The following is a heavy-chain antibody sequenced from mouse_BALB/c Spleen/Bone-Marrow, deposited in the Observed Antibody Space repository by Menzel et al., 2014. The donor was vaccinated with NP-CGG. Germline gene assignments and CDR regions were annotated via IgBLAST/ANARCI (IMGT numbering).Heavy chain of an antibody. Sequence: VQRVESGAELVRPGSSVKISCKASGYPFSSYWMNWVKQRPGQGLEWIGQIYPGDGETNYNGKFKGNATLTADKSSSTAYMQLISLTSEDSAVYFCARKYGDYWGQGTTLTASS. V-gene: IGHV1-80*01. D-gene: IGHD2-10*02. J-gene: IGHJ2*01. CDR1: GYPFSSYW. CDR3: ARKYGDY. CDR2: IYPGDGET.